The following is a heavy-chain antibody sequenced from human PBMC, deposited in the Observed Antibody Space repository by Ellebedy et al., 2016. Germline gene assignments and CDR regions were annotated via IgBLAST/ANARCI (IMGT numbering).Heavy chain of an antibody. Sequence: GESLKISCEASGFTFSSHVMSWVRQAPGKGPEWVSAVVGSGERTFYADSVKGRFTISRDDSKNTLYLQMNSLRAEDTAVYYCAKRLELRRVPDYWGQGTLVTVSS. CDR2: VVGSGERT. J-gene: IGHJ4*02. D-gene: IGHD1-7*01. V-gene: IGHV3-23*01. CDR3: AKRLELRRVPDY. CDR1: GFTFSSHV.